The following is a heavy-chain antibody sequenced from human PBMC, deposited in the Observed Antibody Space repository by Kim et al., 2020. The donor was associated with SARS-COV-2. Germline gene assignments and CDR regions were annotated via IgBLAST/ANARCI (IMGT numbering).Heavy chain of an antibody. CDR3: AKDGDYYDSSGYSVVLVVSSGPLDY. J-gene: IGHJ4*02. V-gene: IGHV3-30*18. CDR1: GFTFSSYG. CDR2: ISYDGSNK. Sequence: GGSLRLSCAASGFTFSSYGMHWVRQAPGKGLEWVAVISYDGSNKYYADSVKGRFTISRDNSKNTLYLQMNSLRAEDTAVYYCAKDGDYYDSSGYSVVLVVSSGPLDYWGQGTLVTVSS. D-gene: IGHD3-22*01.